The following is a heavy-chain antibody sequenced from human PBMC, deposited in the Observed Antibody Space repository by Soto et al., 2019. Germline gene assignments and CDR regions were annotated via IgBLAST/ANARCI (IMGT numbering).Heavy chain of an antibody. CDR1: GYTFIHFG. D-gene: IGHD6-13*01. V-gene: IGHV1-18*01. Sequence: QIQLVQSETEVKEPGASVKVSCKTSGYTFIHFGITWVRQAPGQGLEWMGWISPFNGHTHYAQTFQGRVTLTTDTSTATAFLELRGPRSDDTAVYYCARELPRPAAGLNYFDPWGRGTLVTVSS. CDR2: ISPFNGHT. J-gene: IGHJ5*02. CDR3: ARELPRPAAGLNYFDP.